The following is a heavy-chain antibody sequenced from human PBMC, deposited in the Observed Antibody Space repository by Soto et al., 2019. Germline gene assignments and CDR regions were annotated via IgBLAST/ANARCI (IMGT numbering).Heavy chain of an antibody. D-gene: IGHD3-3*01. Sequence: SETLSLTCAVYGGSFSGYYWSWIRQPPGKGLEWIGEINHSGSTNYNPSLKSRVTISVDTSKNQFSLKLSSVTAADTAVYYCASVVSAYYDFWSGYYIERELNYMDVWGKGTTVT. CDR1: GGSFSGYY. J-gene: IGHJ6*03. CDR3: ASVVSAYYDFWSGYYIERELNYMDV. V-gene: IGHV4-34*01. CDR2: INHSGST.